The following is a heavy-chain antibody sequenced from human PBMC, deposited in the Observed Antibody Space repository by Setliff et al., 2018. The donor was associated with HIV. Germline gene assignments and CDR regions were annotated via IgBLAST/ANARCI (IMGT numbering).Heavy chain of an antibody. Sequence: SETLSLTCSVSGGSIDNNKYYWTWIRQPPGKGLEWTGSIYHTGRTYYNRSLESRLTISIDTSKNQFSLKLTPVTAADTAMYYCASRIYYYDESRVLREEGFVPWGRGTLVTVSS. CDR2: IYHTGRT. D-gene: IGHD3-22*01. CDR3: ASRIYYYDESRVLREEGFVP. CDR1: GGSIDNNKYY. V-gene: IGHV4-39*01. J-gene: IGHJ5*02.